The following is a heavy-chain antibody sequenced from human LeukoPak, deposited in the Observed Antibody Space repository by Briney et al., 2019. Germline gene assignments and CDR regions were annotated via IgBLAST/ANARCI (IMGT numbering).Heavy chain of an antibody. D-gene: IGHD2-2*01. CDR2: ISSSSSTI. CDR3: ARSEDIVVVPAASGFDY. Sequence: GGSLRLSCAASGFTFSSYSMNWVRQAPGKGLEWVSYISSSSSTIYYADSVKGRFTISRDNAKNSLYQQMNSLRDEDTAVYYCARSEDIVVVPAASGFDYWGQGTLVTVSS. J-gene: IGHJ4*02. CDR1: GFTFSSYS. V-gene: IGHV3-48*02.